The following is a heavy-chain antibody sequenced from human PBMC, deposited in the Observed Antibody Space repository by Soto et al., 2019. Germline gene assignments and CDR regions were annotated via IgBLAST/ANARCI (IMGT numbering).Heavy chain of an antibody. CDR1: GYTFTSYG. V-gene: IGHV1-18*01. CDR2: ISAYNGNT. CDR3: ARDREVRRRPPRIYYYYGMDV. D-gene: IGHD3-10*01. Sequence: QVQLVQSGAEVKKPGASVKVSCKASGYTFTSYGISWVRQAPGQGLEWMGWISAYNGNTNYAQKLQGRVTMTTDTSTSTAYMELRSLRSDDTAVYYCARDREVRRRPPRIYYYYGMDVWGKGTAVTVAS. J-gene: IGHJ6*04.